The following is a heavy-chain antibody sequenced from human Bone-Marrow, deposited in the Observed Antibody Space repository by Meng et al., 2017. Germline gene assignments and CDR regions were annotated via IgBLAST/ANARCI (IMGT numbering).Heavy chain of an antibody. J-gene: IGHJ4*02. Sequence: QGQVVQPGAEVKKPGASVTVSCKASGYTFTSYEINWVRQATGQGLEWMGWMNPNSGTAVYAQSFQGRVTMTRDTSTDTAYLELSSLRSEDTALYYCARGKDSSDYYIFASWGQGTLVTVSS. CDR2: MNPNSGTA. CDR1: GYTFTSYE. V-gene: IGHV1-8*02. D-gene: IGHD6-25*01. CDR3: ARGKDSSDYYIFAS.